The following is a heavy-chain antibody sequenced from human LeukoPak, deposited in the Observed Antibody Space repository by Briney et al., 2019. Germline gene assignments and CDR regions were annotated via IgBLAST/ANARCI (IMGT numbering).Heavy chain of an antibody. V-gene: IGHV4-34*01. D-gene: IGHD3-10*01. CDR1: GGSFRGYY. Sequence: PSETLSLTCAVYGGSFRGYYWSWIRQPPGKGLEWIGEINHSGSTNYNPSLKSRVTISVDTSKNQFSLKLSSVTDADTAVYYCARGKMVRGAYYYHYYYGTDVWGQGTTVTVSS. CDR2: INHSGST. J-gene: IGHJ6*02. CDR3: ARGKMVRGAYYYHYYYGTDV.